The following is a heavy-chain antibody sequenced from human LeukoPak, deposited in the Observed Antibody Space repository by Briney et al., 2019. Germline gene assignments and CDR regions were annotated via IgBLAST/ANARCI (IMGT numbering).Heavy chain of an antibody. D-gene: IGHD3-10*01. CDR2: IYYSGST. CDR3: ARGSLWFGER. CDR1: GGSISSYY. Sequence: SETLSLTCTVSGGSISSYYWSWIRQPPGKGLEWIGYIYYSGSTNYNPSLKSRVTISVDTSKNQFSLKLSSVTAAGTAVYYCARGSLWFGERWGQGTLVTVSS. J-gene: IGHJ4*02. V-gene: IGHV4-59*01.